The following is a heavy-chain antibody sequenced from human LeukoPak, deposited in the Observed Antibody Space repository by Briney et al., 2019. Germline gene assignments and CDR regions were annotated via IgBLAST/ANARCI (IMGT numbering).Heavy chain of an antibody. J-gene: IGHJ4*02. CDR1: GFTFSSYS. D-gene: IGHD6-25*01. V-gene: IGHV3-21*01. CDR2: ISSSSSYI. CDR3: ARDGTVQYSSANGRLDY. Sequence: TPGGSLRLSCAASGFTFSSYSMNWVRQAPGKGLEWVSSISSSSSYIYYADSVKGRFTISRDNAKNSLYLQMNSLRAEDTAVYYCARDGTVQYSSANGRLDYWGQGTLVTVSS.